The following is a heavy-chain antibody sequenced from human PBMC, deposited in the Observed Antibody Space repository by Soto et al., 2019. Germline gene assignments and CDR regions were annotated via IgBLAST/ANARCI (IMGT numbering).Heavy chain of an antibody. Sequence: SETLSLTCTVSGGSISSSSYYWGWIRQPPGKGLEWIGSIYYSGSTNYNPSLKSRVTISVDTSKNQFSLKLSSVTAADTAVYYCARRGYSGYGLIFDYWGQGTLVTVSS. J-gene: IGHJ4*02. CDR3: ARRGYSGYGLIFDY. CDR2: IYYSGST. V-gene: IGHV4-39*07. D-gene: IGHD5-12*01. CDR1: GGSISSSSYY.